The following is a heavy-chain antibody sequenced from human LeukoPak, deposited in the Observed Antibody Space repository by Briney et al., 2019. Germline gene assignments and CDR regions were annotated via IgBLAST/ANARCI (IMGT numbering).Heavy chain of an antibody. Sequence: GGSLRLSCAASGFTFSSYSMNWVRQAPGKGLEWVSSISSSSSYIYYADSVKGRFTISRDDAKNSLYLQMNSLRAEDTAVYYCASPGYSSGWYRYWGQGTLVTVPS. CDR1: GFTFSSYS. CDR3: ASPGYSSGWYRY. J-gene: IGHJ4*02. V-gene: IGHV3-21*01. CDR2: ISSSSSYI. D-gene: IGHD6-19*01.